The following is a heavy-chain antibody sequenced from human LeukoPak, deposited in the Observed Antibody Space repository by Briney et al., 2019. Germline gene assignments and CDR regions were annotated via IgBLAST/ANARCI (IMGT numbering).Heavy chain of an antibody. D-gene: IGHD3-22*01. V-gene: IGHV4-59*01. CDR1: GGSISSYY. J-gene: IGHJ5*02. Sequence: SETLSLTCTVSGGSISSYYWSWIRQPPGKGLEWIGYIYYSGSTNYNPSLKSRVTISVDTSKNQFSLQLSTVTAADTAVYYCARDGPLYYDSSNWFDPWGQGTLVTVSS. CDR2: IYYSGST. CDR3: ARDGPLYYDSSNWFDP.